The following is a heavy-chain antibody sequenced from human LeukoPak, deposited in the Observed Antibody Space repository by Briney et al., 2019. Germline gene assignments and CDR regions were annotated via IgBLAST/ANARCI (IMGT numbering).Heavy chain of an antibody. D-gene: IGHD3-22*01. J-gene: IGHJ4*02. Sequence: KPSETLSLTCTVSGGSISGSSYYWGWIRQPPGKGLEWIGSIYYSGSTYYNPSLKSRVTISVDTSKNQFSLKLSSVTAADTAVYYCARLVKLGSSGYSKGFDYWGQGTLVTVSS. V-gene: IGHV4-39*01. CDR1: GGSISGSSYY. CDR2: IYYSGST. CDR3: ARLVKLGSSGYSKGFDY.